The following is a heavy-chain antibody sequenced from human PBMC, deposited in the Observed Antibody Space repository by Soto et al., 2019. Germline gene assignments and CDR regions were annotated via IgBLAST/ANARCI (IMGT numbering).Heavy chain of an antibody. Sequence: QVQLVESGGGVVQPEKSLRLSCAASGFTFTKYAMHWGRQAPGKGLEWVALIWYDGSQNYYADSVKGRFTISRDDSTNTVYLQMNSLRAEDTAVYYCGKDDTSGSYYDTHWGQGTLVTVSS. CDR3: GKDDTSGSYYDTH. CDR1: GFTFTKYA. J-gene: IGHJ4*02. D-gene: IGHD3-22*01. CDR2: IWYDGSQN. V-gene: IGHV3-30*18.